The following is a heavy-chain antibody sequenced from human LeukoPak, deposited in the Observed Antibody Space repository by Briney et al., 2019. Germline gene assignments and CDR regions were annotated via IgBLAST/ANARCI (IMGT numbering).Heavy chain of an antibody. J-gene: IGHJ4*02. CDR2: IYYSGST. CDR3: ARAHTAIDTNFDY. CDR1: GGSISTYY. V-gene: IGHV4-59*12. D-gene: IGHD5-18*01. Sequence: SETLSLTCTVSGGSISTYYWNWIRQPPGKRLEYIGYIYYSGSTNYNPSLKSRVTISVDTSKNQFSLKLSSVTAADTAVYYCARAHTAIDTNFDYWGQGTLVTVSS.